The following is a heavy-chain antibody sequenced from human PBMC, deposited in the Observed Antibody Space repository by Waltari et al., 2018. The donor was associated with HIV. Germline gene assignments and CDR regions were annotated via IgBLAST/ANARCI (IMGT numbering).Heavy chain of an antibody. CDR2: ISWNSDST. J-gene: IGHJ4*02. Sequence: EVQLVESGGALVLPGRSQSLSCAAPGFTFDDYAMHWVRQVSGKGLEWVSGISWNSDSTGYADSVKGRFTISRDNAKTSLYLQMNSLRTEDTALYHCTKAESFFHPPDYWGQGTLVTVSS. CDR3: TKAESFFHPPDY. V-gene: IGHV3-9*01. D-gene: IGHD3-10*01. CDR1: GFTFDDYA.